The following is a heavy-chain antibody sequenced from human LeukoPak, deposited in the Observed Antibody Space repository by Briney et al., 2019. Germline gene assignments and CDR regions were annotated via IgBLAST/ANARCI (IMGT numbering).Heavy chain of an antibody. CDR3: AMLWIQLWSDNWFDP. CDR1: GGSFSGYY. CDR2: INHSGST. J-gene: IGHJ5*02. V-gene: IGHV4-34*01. Sequence: PSETLSLTCAVYGGSFSGYYWSWIRQPPGKGLEWIGEINHSGSTNYNPSLKSRVTISVDTSKNQFSLKLSSVTAADTAVYYCAMLWIQLWSDNWFDPWGQGTLVTVSS. D-gene: IGHD5-18*01.